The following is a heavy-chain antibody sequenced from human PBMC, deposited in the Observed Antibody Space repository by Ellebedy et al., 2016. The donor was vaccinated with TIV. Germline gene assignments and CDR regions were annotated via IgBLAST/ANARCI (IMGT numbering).Heavy chain of an antibody. CDR3: TRTSDSGTYYSYYYGMDV. CDR1: GDTFTSHA. J-gene: IGHJ6*02. Sequence: AASVKVSCKALGDTFTSHAMHWARQAPGQRPEWMGWINAGNGDTSYSQKFQGRVTLTRDTSASTAYMELSSLRSEDTAVYYCTRTSDSGTYYSYYYGMDVWGQGTTVTVSS. D-gene: IGHD3-10*01. V-gene: IGHV1-3*01. CDR2: INAGNGDT.